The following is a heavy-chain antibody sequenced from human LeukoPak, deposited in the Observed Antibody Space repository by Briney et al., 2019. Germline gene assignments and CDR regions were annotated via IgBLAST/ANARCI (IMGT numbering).Heavy chain of an antibody. V-gene: IGHV1-46*01. Sequence: ASVKVSCKASGYTFTSYYMHWVGQAPGQGLEWMGIINPSGGSTTYAQKFQGRVTMTRDTSTTTVYMELSSLRSEDTAVYYCARESGGRPFDYWGQGTLVTVSS. CDR3: ARESGGRPFDY. CDR1: GYTFTSYY. J-gene: IGHJ4*02. CDR2: INPSGGST. D-gene: IGHD2-15*01.